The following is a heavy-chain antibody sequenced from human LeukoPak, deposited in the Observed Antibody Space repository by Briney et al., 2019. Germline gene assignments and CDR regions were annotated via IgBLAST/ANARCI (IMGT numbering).Heavy chain of an antibody. D-gene: IGHD6-13*01. Sequence: GASVKVSCKVSGYTLTELSMHWVRQAPGKGLERMGGFDPEDGETTYAQKFQGRVTMTEDTSTDTAYMELSSLRSEDTAVYYCATGRSSSWYGAREAFDYWGQGTLVTVSS. V-gene: IGHV1-24*01. J-gene: IGHJ4*02. CDR2: FDPEDGET. CDR3: ATGRSSSWYGAREAFDY. CDR1: GYTLTELS.